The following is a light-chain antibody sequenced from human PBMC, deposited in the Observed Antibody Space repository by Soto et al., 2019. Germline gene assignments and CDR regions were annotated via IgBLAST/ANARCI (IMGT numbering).Light chain of an antibody. CDR1: QSVSDMY. Sequence: EIVLTQSPGTLSLSPGERATLSCRASQSVSDMYLAWYQQKPDQAPRLLIYASNRATGIPDRFSGSGSGTDFTLTISRLEPEDFAVYYCQHYGTSALFGPGTKVEIK. CDR3: QHYGTSAL. V-gene: IGKV3-20*01. CDR2: AS. J-gene: IGKJ3*01.